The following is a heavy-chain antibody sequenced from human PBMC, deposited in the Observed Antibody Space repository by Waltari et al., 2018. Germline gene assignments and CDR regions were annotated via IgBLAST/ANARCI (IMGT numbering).Heavy chain of an antibody. CDR1: GFTFSSYS. CDR2: ISSSSSYI. D-gene: IGHD3-10*02. CDR3: ARDVPFRAKIRYYFDY. J-gene: IGHJ4*02. V-gene: IGHV3-21*01. Sequence: EVQLVESGGGLVKPGGSLRLSCAASGFTFSSYSMNWVRQAPGKGLEWVSSISSSSSYIYYADSVKGRFTISRDNPKNSLYLQMNSLRAEDTAVYYCARDVPFRAKIRYYFDYWGQGTLVTVSS.